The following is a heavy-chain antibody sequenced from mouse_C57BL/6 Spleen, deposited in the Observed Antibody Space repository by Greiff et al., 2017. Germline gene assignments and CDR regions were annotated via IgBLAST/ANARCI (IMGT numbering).Heavy chain of an antibody. J-gene: IGHJ3*01. V-gene: IGHV1-52*01. D-gene: IGHD2-4*01. CDR2: IDPSDSET. CDR3: ASYDYDAWFAY. CDR1: GYTFTSYW. Sequence: QVQLQQPGAELVRPGSSVKLSCKASGYTFTSYWMHWVKQRPIQGLEWIGNIDPSDSETHYNQKFKDKATLTVDKSSSTAYMQLSSLTSEDSAVYYYASYDYDAWFAYWGQGTLVTVSA.